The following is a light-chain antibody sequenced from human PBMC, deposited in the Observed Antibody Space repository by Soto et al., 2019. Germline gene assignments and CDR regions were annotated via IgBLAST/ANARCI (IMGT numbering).Light chain of an antibody. CDR3: QQSYSFPRT. CDR2: AAS. Sequence: DIQMTQSPSSLSASVGDRVTITCRASQSISSYLNWYQQKPGKAPKFLIYAASSLQSGVPSRFSGSGSGTDFTLTISSLQPEDFATYYCQQSYSFPRTFGQGTKVDIK. CDR1: QSISSY. J-gene: IGKJ1*01. V-gene: IGKV1-39*01.